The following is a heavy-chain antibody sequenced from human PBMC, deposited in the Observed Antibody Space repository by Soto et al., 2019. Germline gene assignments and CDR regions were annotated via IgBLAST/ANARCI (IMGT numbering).Heavy chain of an antibody. J-gene: IGHJ4*02. CDR2: IIESGNYM. CDR3: AREGEGRTAYFDY. V-gene: IGHV3-21*01. CDR1: GFTFSTYY. Sequence: EVQLAESGGGLVQPGGSLRLYCAASGFTFSTYYMNWVRQAPGKGLEWVSSIIESGNYMYYADSVKGRFTISRDNARNSLYLQMDRLTAEDTAVYYCAREGEGRTAYFDYWGQGALVTVSS. D-gene: IGHD3-16*01.